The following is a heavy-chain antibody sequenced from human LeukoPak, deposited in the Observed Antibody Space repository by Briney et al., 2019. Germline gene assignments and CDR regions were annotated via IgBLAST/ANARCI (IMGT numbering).Heavy chain of an antibody. Sequence: KPSETLTLTCAVYGGAFSRYYWRWIRQPPGKGLEWIGEINHSGDTKYNPSLKSRVSMSVDVSKDQFSLKLTSLTAADTAVYYCARGSRNYNNYDGADYWGQGTLVTVPS. CDR2: INHSGDT. D-gene: IGHD4-11*01. CDR1: GGAFSRYY. CDR3: ARGSRNYNNYDGADY. J-gene: IGHJ4*02. V-gene: IGHV4-34*01.